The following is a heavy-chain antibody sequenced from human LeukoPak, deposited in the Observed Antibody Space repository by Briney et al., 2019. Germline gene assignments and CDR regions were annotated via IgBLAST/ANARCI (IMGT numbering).Heavy chain of an antibody. CDR2: ISYDGSNK. CDR1: GFTFDDYG. V-gene: IGHV3-30*18. CDR3: AKGGGYCSGGSCLDV. D-gene: IGHD2-15*01. J-gene: IGHJ6*04. Sequence: GGSLRLSCAASGFTFDDYGMHWVRQAPGKGLEWVAVISYDGSNKYYADSVKGRFTISRDNSKNTLYLQMNSLRAEDTAVYYCAKGGGYCSGGSCLDVWGKGTTVTVSS.